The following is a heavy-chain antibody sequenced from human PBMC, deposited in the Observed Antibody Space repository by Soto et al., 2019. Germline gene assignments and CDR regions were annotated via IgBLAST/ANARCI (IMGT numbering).Heavy chain of an antibody. CDR3: VRQQYDFLVDP. CDR2: IDASSTHI. CDR1: GFSFSTYN. V-gene: IGHV3-21*01. J-gene: IGHJ5*02. D-gene: IGHD3-16*01. Sequence: EVQLVESGRGLDKPVGSLSLSCAASGFSFSTYNMNWVRQAPGKGLEWVSSIDASSTHIYYADSVEGRSTIARDNGKSELYLQMDILRAEDTALYYSVRQQYDFLVDPCGQGTLVTVSS.